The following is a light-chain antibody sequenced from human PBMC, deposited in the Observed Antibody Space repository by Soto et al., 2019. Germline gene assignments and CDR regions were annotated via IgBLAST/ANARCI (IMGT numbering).Light chain of an antibody. V-gene: IGKV3-20*01. CDR3: QQYGSSPRT. Sequence: EIVLTQSPGTLSLSPGEIATLSCRASQSVSSSYLAWYQQKPGQAPRLLIYGASSRATVIPDRFSGSGSGTDFTLTSSRLEPEDFAVYYCQQYGSSPRTFGQGTKVYIQ. CDR2: GAS. J-gene: IGKJ1*01. CDR1: QSVSSSY.